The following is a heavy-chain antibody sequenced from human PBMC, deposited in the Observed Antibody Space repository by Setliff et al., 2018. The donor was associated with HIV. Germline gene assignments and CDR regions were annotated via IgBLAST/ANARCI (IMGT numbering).Heavy chain of an antibody. J-gene: IGHJ4*01. D-gene: IGHD2-15*01. CDR2: ISGSGAST. CDR3: AKDGISGGAYTPYYFDY. V-gene: IGHV3-23*01. CDR1: GFTFSSYA. Sequence: GGSLRLSCAASGFTFSSYAMNWVRQAPGKGLEWVSVISGSGASTFYADSVKGRFTISRDNSKSTLYLQMNGLRVEDTAVYYCAKDGISGGAYTPYYFDYWGHGTLVTVSS.